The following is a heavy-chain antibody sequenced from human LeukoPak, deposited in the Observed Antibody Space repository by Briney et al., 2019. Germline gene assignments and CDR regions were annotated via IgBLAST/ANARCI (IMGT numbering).Heavy chain of an antibody. CDR2: ISGSGGST. CDR1: GFTFSSYA. V-gene: IGHV3-23*01. Sequence: GGSLRLSCAASGFTFSSYAMSWVRQAPGKGLEWASAISGSGGSTYYADSVKGRFTISRDNSKNTLYLEMNSLRAEDAAVYYCAKNYDFWSGYYLYHFDNWGQGTLVTVSS. CDR3: AKNYDFWSGYYLYHFDN. D-gene: IGHD3-3*01. J-gene: IGHJ4*02.